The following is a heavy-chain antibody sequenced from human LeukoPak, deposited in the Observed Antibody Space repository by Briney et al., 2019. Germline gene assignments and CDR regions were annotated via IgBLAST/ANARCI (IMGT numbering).Heavy chain of an antibody. CDR1: GGTFSSYA. J-gene: IGHJ5*02. CDR2: IIPIFGTA. D-gene: IGHD1-26*01. V-gene: IGHV1-69*05. CDR3: ARTGDSGSYENWFDP. Sequence: SVKVSCKASGGTFSSYAISWVRQAPGQGREWMGGIIPIFGTANYAQKFQGRVTITTDESTSTAYMELSSLRSEDTAVDYCARTGDSGSYENWFDPWGQGTLVTVSS.